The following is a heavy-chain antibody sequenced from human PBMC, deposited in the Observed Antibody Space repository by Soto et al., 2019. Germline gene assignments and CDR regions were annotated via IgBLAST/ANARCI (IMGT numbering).Heavy chain of an antibody. J-gene: IGHJ4*02. D-gene: IGHD3-22*01. V-gene: IGHV4-59*01. Sequence: SETLSLTCAVYGGSFSSYYWSWIRQPPGKGLEWIGYIYYSGSTNYNPSLKSRVTISVDTSKNQFSLKLSSVTAADTAVYYCARHGMDYYDSSGYYYSPYYFDYWGQGTLVTVSS. CDR3: ARHGMDYYDSSGYYYSPYYFDY. CDR2: IYYSGST. CDR1: GGSFSSYY.